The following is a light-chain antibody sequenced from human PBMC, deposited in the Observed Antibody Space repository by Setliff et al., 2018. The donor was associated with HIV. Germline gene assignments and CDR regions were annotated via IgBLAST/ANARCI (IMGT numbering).Light chain of an antibody. CDR2: EVN. Sequence: QSALAQPASVSGSPGQSITISCTGTSSDVGGYRLVSRYQQHPGKAPKLIISEVNKRPSGVSNRFSGSKSGTSASLTISGLQAEDEADYYCCSYADSGTYLFGTGTKVTVL. J-gene: IGLJ1*01. V-gene: IGLV2-23*02. CDR1: SSDVGGYRL. CDR3: CSYADSGTYL.